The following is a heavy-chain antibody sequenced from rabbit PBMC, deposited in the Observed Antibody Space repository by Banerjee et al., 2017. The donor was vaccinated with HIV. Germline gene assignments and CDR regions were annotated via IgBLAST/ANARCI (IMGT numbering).Heavy chain of an antibody. CDR2: IGAAST. CDR1: GIDFSHYG. D-gene: IGHD1-1*01. V-gene: IGHV1S45*01. J-gene: IGHJ4*01. CDR3: ARDDSANPIIFSL. Sequence: QEQVVEFGGGLVTLGGSLKLSCKASGIDFSHYGISWVRQVLGKGLEWIACIGAASTYYASWAKGRFTISKTSSTTVTLQVTSLTAADTATYFCARDDSANPIIFSLWGPGTLVTVS.